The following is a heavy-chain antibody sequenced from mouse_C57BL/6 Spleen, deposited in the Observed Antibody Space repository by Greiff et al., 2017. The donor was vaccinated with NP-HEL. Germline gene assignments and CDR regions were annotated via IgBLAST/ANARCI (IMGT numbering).Heavy chain of an antibody. CDR2: IYPSDSET. J-gene: IGHJ2*01. Sequence: QVQLQQPGAELVRPGSSVKLSCKASGYTFTSYWMDWVKQRPGQGLEWIGNIYPSDSETHYNQKFKDKATLTVDKSSSTAYMQLSSLTSEDSAVYYCARNDYDPYYFDYWGQGTTLTVSS. V-gene: IGHV1-61*01. CDR3: ARNDYDPYYFDY. CDR1: GYTFTSYW. D-gene: IGHD2-4*01.